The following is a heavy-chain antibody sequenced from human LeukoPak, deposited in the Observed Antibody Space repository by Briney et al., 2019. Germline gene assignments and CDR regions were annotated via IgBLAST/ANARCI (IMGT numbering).Heavy chain of an antibody. V-gene: IGHV3-48*03. Sequence: GGSLRLSCAASGFTFSSYEMNWVRQAPGKGLEWLSYISSSGSTTYYADSVKGRFTISRDNSKNMLYLQMNSLRAEDTAVYYCAKDGVYGSGCCYYFDYWGREPWSPSPQ. CDR2: ISSSGSTT. J-gene: IGHJ4*02. D-gene: IGHD3-10*01. CDR3: AKDGVYGSGCCYYFDY. CDR1: GFTFSSYE.